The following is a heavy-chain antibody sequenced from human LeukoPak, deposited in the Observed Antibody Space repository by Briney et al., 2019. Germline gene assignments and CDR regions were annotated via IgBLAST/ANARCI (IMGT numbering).Heavy chain of an antibody. CDR2: IYYSGST. J-gene: IGHJ3*02. D-gene: IGHD6-6*01. CDR1: GGSISSSSYY. V-gene: IGHV4-39*07. Sequence: SETLSLTCTVSGGSISSSSYYWGWIRQPPGTGLEWIGSIYYSGSTYYNPSLKSRVTISIDTSKNQFSLKLRSLTAADTAVYYCASSLEYSSSGVAFDIWGQGTMVTVSS. CDR3: ASSLEYSSSGVAFDI.